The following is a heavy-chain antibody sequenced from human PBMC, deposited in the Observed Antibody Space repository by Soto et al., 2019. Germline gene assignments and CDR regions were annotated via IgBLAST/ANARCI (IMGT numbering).Heavy chain of an antibody. CDR3: VRDAGELPVVTVGVFVF. D-gene: IGHD3-22*01. CDR1: GFTFSNYA. V-gene: IGHV3-23*01. J-gene: IGHJ4*02. Sequence: PGGSLRLSCAASGFTFSNYAMSWVRQAPGKGLEWVSAFSGSGDSTFYADSVKGRFTVSRDNSKKTLYLQLNSLRDEDTAVYYCVRDAGELPVVTVGVFVFWGRGTLVTVSS. CDR2: FSGSGDST.